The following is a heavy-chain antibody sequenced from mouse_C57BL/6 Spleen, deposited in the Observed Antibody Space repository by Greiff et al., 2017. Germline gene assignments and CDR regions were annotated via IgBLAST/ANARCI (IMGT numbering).Heavy chain of an antibody. CDR3: ARGLTGNFDY. Sequence: QVQLQQPGAELVMPGASVKLSCKASGYTFTSYWMHWVKQRPGQGLEWIGEIDPSDSYTNYNQKFKGKSTLTVDKSSSTAYMQLSSLTSEDSAVYYCARGLTGNFDYWGQGTTLTVSS. CDR1: GYTFTSYW. CDR2: IDPSDSYT. J-gene: IGHJ2*01. D-gene: IGHD4-1*01. V-gene: IGHV1-69*01.